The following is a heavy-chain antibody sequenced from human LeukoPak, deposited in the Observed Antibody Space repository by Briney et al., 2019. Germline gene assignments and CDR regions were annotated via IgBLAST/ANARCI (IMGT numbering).Heavy chain of an antibody. J-gene: IGHJ6*02. D-gene: IGHD2-2*01. CDR1: GGSFSGYY. CDR3: ARVILGRLGYCSSTSCPNPYGMDV. CDR2: INHSGST. Sequence: PSETLSLTCAVYGGSFSGYYWSWIRQPPGKGLEWIGEINHSGSTNYNPSLKSRVTISVDTSKNQFSLKLSSVTAADTAVYYCARVILGRLGYCSSTSCPNPYGMDVWGQGTTVTVSS. V-gene: IGHV4-34*01.